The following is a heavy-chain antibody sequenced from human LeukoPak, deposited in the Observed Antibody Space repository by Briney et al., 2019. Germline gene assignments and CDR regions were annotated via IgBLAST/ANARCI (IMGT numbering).Heavy chain of an antibody. CDR2: IYYSGST. CDR1: GGSISSGGYY. V-gene: IGHV4-31*03. J-gene: IGHJ6*02. CDR3: ARDPTSMGGYYYGMDV. Sequence: MPSETLSLTCTVSGGSISSGGYYWSWIRQHPGKGLEWIGYIYYSGSTYYNPSLKSRVTISVDTSKNQFSLKPSSVTAADTAVYYCARDPTSMGGYYYGMDVWGQGTTVTVSS. D-gene: IGHD2/OR15-2a*01.